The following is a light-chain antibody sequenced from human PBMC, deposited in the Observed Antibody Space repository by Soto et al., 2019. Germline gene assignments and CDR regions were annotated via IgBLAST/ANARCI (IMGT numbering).Light chain of an antibody. V-gene: IGKV3-15*01. J-gene: IGKJ2*01. CDR1: SSVKSN. CDR2: GAS. Sequence: EIVMTQSPGTLSVSPGERSTLSRRASSSVKSNLAWDQQKPGQAPRLLIYGASTRATGIPARFSGSGSGTEFTLTISSLQSEDFAVYYCQQYNNWPLYTFGQGTKLEIK. CDR3: QQYNNWPLYT.